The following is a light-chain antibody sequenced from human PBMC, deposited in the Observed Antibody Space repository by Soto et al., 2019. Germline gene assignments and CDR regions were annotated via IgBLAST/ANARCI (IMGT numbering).Light chain of an antibody. CDR3: LSFDSSLSVV. CDR1: SSTIGAGYD. V-gene: IGLV1-40*01. CDR2: GNT. J-gene: IGLJ2*01. Sequence: QSVLTQPPSLSGAPGRGVTISCIGTSSTIGAGYDVHWYQQLPGRAPKLLIYGNTNRPSGVPDRFSGSKSGTSASLAITGLQAEDEADYYCLSFDSSLSVVFGGGTKLTVL.